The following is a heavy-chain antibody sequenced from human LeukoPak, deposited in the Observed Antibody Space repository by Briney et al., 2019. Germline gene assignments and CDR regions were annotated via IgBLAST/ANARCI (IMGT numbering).Heavy chain of an antibody. D-gene: IGHD1-26*01. Sequence: GGSLRLSCAASGFTFSSYSMNWVRQAPGKGLEWVSYISSSSSTIYYADSVKGRFTISRDNAKNSLYLQMNSLGAEDTAVYYCARDSAWELLGGYFDYWGQGTLVTVSS. CDR2: ISSSSSTI. V-gene: IGHV3-48*04. CDR1: GFTFSSYS. CDR3: ARDSAWELLGGYFDY. J-gene: IGHJ4*02.